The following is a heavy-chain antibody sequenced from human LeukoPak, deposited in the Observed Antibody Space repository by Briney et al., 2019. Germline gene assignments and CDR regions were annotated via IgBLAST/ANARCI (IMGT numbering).Heavy chain of an antibody. J-gene: IGHJ6*02. Sequence: PGGSLRLSCAASGFTFSSYGMRWVRQAPGKGLEWGAVIWYDGSNKYYADSVKGRFTISRDNSKNTLYLQMNSLRAEDTAVYYCARGSGNSGYDDYYYYYGMDVWGQGTTVTVSS. D-gene: IGHD5-12*01. CDR2: IWYDGSNK. CDR1: GFTFSSYG. V-gene: IGHV3-33*01. CDR3: ARGSGNSGYDDYYYYYGMDV.